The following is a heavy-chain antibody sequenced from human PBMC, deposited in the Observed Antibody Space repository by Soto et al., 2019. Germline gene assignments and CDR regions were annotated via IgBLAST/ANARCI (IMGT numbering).Heavy chain of an antibody. J-gene: IGHJ4*02. Sequence: QVQLVQSGAEEKKPGASVKVSCKASGYTFTSYAMHWVRQAPGQRLEWMGWINAGNGNTKYSQKIQGRVTITRDTTASTAYRELSSLRSEDTAGYYCARSIVVVTALDYWCQGTLVTVSS. CDR2: INAGNGNT. CDR1: GYTFTSYA. D-gene: IGHD2-21*02. CDR3: ARSIVVVTALDY. V-gene: IGHV1-3*05.